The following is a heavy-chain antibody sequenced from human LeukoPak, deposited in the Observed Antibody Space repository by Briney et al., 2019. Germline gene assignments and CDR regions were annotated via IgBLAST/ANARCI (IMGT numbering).Heavy chain of an antibody. CDR2: VIPIFCST. Sequence: SVKVSRKGSGGSLSSYSFRWVRQAPGPGVEWVGGVIPIFCSTNYAQKFQGRVTITADKSTSTAYMELSSLRSEDTAVYYCARDRPRYCSSTSCYLGVFGMDVWGKGTTVTVSS. V-gene: IGHV1-69*06. CDR3: ARDRPRYCSSTSCYLGVFGMDV. J-gene: IGHJ6*04. D-gene: IGHD2-2*01. CDR1: GGSLSSYS.